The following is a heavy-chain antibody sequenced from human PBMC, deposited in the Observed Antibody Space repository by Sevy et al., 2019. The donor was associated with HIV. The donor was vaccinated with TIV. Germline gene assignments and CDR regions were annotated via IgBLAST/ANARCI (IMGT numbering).Heavy chain of an antibody. CDR3: AKDFTGYNGMDV. Sequence: GGSLRLSCVVSGIIFTTSGMHWVRQAPGKGLEWVAVISYDGRNKFYGDSVKGRSTISRDNSKNILYLQMNSLRPEDTAVYYCAKDFTGYNGMDVWGQETMVTVSS. V-gene: IGHV3-30*18. D-gene: IGHD3-9*01. CDR2: ISYDGRNK. CDR1: GIIFTTSG. J-gene: IGHJ6*02.